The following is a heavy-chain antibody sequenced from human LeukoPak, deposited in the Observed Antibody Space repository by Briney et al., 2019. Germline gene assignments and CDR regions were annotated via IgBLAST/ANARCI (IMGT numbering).Heavy chain of an antibody. V-gene: IGHV1-69*04. D-gene: IGHD2-15*01. CDR3: ARVYCSGGSCYVDY. J-gene: IGHJ4*02. Sequence: RIIPILGIANYAQKFQGRVTITADKSTSTAYMELSSLRSEDTAVYYCARVYCSGGSCYVDYWGQGTLVTVSS. CDR2: IIPILGIA.